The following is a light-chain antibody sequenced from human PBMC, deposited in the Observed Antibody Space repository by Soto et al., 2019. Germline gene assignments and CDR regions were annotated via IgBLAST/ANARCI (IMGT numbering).Light chain of an antibody. Sequence: QSALTQPPSASGSPGQSVTISCTGVSSDVGDYDYVPWYQQYPGKAPKVIIFEVNKRPSGVPDRFSGSKSGNTASLTVSGLQAEDEAVYYCASYAGNSRYVFGTGTRSPS. CDR1: SSDVGDYDY. J-gene: IGLJ1*01. V-gene: IGLV2-8*01. CDR3: ASYAGNSRYV. CDR2: EVN.